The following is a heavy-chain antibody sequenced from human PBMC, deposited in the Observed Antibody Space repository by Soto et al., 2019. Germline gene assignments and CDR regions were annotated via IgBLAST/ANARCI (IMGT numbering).Heavy chain of an antibody. CDR3: ARMATFGSLNRFDP. D-gene: IGHD3-16*01. J-gene: IGHJ5*02. CDR1: GYSFTNND. CDR2: MNPGGGDT. Sequence: PSVKVSCKASGYSFTNNDVTWVRQATGQGLEWMGWMNPGGGDTGYAQKSQGRVTMTRDISIATAYMELSSLRSADTAIYYCARMATFGSLNRFDPWGQGTLVTVS. V-gene: IGHV1-8*01.